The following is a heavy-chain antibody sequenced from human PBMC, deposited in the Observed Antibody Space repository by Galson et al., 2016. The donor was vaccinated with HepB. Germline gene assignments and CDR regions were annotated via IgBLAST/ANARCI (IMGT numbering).Heavy chain of an antibody. CDR2: INPNVGST. CDR3: ARVFTMVRGVTNTFYYYGMDV. J-gene: IGHJ6*02. CDR1: GDTFTAYF. Sequence: SVKVSCKASGDTFTAYFIYWVRQAPGQGLEWMGFINPNVGSTTFAQKFQGRVTMTRATSISTAYMELSRLKSDDTAVYYCARVFTMVRGVTNTFYYYGMDVWGQGTTVTVSS. V-gene: IGHV1-2*02. D-gene: IGHD3-10*01.